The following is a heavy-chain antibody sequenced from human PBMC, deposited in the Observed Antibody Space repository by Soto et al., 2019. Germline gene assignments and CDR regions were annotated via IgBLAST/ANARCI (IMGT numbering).Heavy chain of an antibody. Sequence: QVQLQESGPGLVKPSQTLSLTCTVSGGSISSGDYYWSCIRQPPGKGLEWIGYIYYSGSNYYNPSLKRLVTISVDTSKNPFSLKMSSVTSADAAVYYCARGTEGGDAFYIWGQGTMVTVSS. CDR2: IYYSGSN. CDR3: ARGTEGGDAFYI. D-gene: IGHD2-15*01. V-gene: IGHV4-30-4*01. CDR1: GGSISSGDYY. J-gene: IGHJ3*02.